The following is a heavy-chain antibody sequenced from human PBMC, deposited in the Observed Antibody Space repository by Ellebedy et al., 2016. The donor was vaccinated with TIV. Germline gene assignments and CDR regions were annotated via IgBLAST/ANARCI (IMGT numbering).Heavy chain of an antibody. V-gene: IGHV4-59*01. J-gene: IGHJ1*01. CDR1: GGSISSYY. D-gene: IGHD4-17*01. Sequence: SETLSLXCTVSGGSISSYYWSWIRQPPGKGLEWIGYIYYSGSTNYNPSLKSRVTISVDTSKNQFSLKLSSVTAADTAVYYCARVDTVTTSTAEYFQHWGQGTLVTVSS. CDR3: ARVDTVTTSTAEYFQH. CDR2: IYYSGST.